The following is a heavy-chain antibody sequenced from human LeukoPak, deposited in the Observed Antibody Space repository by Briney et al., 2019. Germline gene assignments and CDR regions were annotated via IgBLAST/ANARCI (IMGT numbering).Heavy chain of an antibody. V-gene: IGHV3-30*18. J-gene: IGHJ5*02. D-gene: IGHD2-2*01. Sequence: GGCLRLSCAASGFTFSSYGMHWVRQAPGKGLEWVAVISYDGSNKYYADSVKGRFTISRDNSKNTLYLQMNSLRAEDTAVYYCAKEYRAGFDPWGQGTLVTVSS. CDR2: ISYDGSNK. CDR1: GFTFSSYG. CDR3: AKEYRAGFDP.